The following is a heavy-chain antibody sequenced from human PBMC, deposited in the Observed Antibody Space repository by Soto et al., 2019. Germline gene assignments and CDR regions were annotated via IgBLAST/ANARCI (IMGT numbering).Heavy chain of an antibody. D-gene: IGHD2-8*01. J-gene: IGHJ5*02. V-gene: IGHV3-30*18. CDR2: ISYDGSNK. CDR1: GFTFSSYC. CDR3: AKVSSAWYAGFFDL. Sequence: PGGSLRLSCAASGFTFSSYCMHWVRQAPGKGLEWVAVISYDGSNKYYADSVKGRFTISRDNSKNTLYLQMNSLRAEDTAVYYCAKVSSAWYAGFFDLWGQGTLVTVSS.